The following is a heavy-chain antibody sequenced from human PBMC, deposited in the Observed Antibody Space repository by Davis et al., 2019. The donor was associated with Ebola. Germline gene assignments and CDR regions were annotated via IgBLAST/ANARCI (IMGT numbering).Heavy chain of an antibody. J-gene: IGHJ4*02. D-gene: IGHD6-19*01. CDR3: ARAPFDRDLNSGWSPFDN. CDR1: GFTFTNYA. Sequence: PGGSLRLSCAASGFTFTNYAMSWVRQPPGKGLEWVSSISSGGGGTYYAGSVKGRFTISRVNSKNTVYLQMSSLRADDTAVYYCARAPFDRDLNSGWSPFDNWGQGTLVTVSS. CDR2: ISSGGGGT. V-gene: IGHV3-23*01.